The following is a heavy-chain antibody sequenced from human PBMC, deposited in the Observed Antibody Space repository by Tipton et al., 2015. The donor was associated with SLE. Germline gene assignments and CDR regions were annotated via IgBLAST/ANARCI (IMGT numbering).Heavy chain of an antibody. CDR2: INHSGST. CDR1: GGSFSGNY. CDR3: ARLQYILAGMYV. Sequence: TLSLTCAVFGGSFSGNYWIWIRQPPGKGLEWIGEINHSGSTNYNPSLKSRVTISGDTSKNQFSLKLTSVTAADTAVYYCARLQYILAGMYVWGKGTTVTVSP. J-gene: IGHJ6*04. V-gene: IGHV4-34*01. D-gene: IGHD2-15*01.